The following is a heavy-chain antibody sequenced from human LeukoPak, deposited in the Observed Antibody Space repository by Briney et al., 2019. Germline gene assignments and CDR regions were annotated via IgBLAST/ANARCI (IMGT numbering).Heavy chain of an antibody. Sequence: PGGSLRLSCAASGFTFSSYAMHWVRQAPGKGLEWVAVISYDGSNKYYADSVKGRFTISRDNSKNTLYLQMNSLRAEDTAVHYCARAPRGFDYWGQGTLVTVSS. CDR1: GFTFSSYA. D-gene: IGHD3-16*01. J-gene: IGHJ4*02. CDR3: ARAPRGFDY. V-gene: IGHV3-30-3*01. CDR2: ISYDGSNK.